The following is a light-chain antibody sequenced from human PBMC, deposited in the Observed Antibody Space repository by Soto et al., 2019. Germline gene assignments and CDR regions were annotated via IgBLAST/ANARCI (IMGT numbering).Light chain of an antibody. Sequence: QSVLTQPASVSGSPGQSITISCTGTSSDVGGYNYVSWYQQHPGKAPKLMSYEVSNLHSGVSNRFSASKSGNMASLTISGLQAEDEADYYCSVYTGSGTLVFGGGTQLTVL. V-gene: IGLV2-14*01. CDR3: SVYTGSGTLV. J-gene: IGLJ3*02. CDR2: EVS. CDR1: SSDVGGYNY.